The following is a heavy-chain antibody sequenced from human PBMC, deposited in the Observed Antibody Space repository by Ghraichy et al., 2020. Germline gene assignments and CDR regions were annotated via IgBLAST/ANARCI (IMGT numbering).Heavy chain of an antibody. Sequence: LNISCAASGFTFSSYAMHWVRQAPGKGLEWVAVISYDGSNKYYADSVKGRFTISRDNSKNTLYLQMNSLRAEDTAVYYCARDIPYYYDSSGYLDVWGQGTTVTVSS. D-gene: IGHD3-22*01. CDR3: ARDIPYYYDSSGYLDV. CDR2: ISYDGSNK. CDR1: GFTFSSYA. J-gene: IGHJ6*02. V-gene: IGHV3-30*04.